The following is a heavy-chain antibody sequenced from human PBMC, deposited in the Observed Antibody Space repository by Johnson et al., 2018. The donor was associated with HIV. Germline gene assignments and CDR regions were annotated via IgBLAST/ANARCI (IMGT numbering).Heavy chain of an antibody. J-gene: IGHJ3*02. V-gene: IGHV3-7*05. Sequence: VQLVESGGDLIQPGGSLRLSCAASGFTFSNYAMNWVRQAPGKGLEWVANIKEDGTEKYYVDSVKGRFTISRDNAKNSLYLQMNSLRAEDTAVYYCARAVGSSSGALDMWGQGTMVSVSS. CDR1: GFTFSNYA. CDR2: IKEDGTEK. D-gene: IGHD6-6*01. CDR3: ARAVGSSSGALDM.